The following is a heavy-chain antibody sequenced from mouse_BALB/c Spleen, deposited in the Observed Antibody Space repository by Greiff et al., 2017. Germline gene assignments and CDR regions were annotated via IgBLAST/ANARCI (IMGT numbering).Heavy chain of an antibody. D-gene: IGHD6-1*01. J-gene: IGHJ4*01. Sequence: QVTLKVSGPGILQPSQTLSLTCSFSGFSLSTSGMGVSWIRQPSGKGLEWLAHIYWDDDKRYNPSLKSRLTISKDTSSNQVFLKITSVDTADTATYYCARRARELTHAMDYWGQGTSVTVSS. V-gene: IGHV8-12*01. CDR1: GFSLSTSGMG. CDR2: IYWDDDK. CDR3: ARRARELTHAMDY.